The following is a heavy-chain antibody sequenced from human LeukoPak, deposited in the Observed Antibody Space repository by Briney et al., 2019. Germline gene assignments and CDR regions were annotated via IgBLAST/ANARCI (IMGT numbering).Heavy chain of an antibody. J-gene: IGHJ3*02. V-gene: IGHV3-30-3*01. CDR3: AGIFPDAFDI. CDR1: GFTFSSYA. CDR2: ISYDGSNK. D-gene: IGHD3-3*01. Sequence: GGSLRLPCAASGFTFSSYAMHWVRQAPGKGLEWVAVISYDGSNKYYADSVKGRFTISRDNSKNTLYLQMNSLRAEDTAVYYCAGIFPDAFDIWGQGTMVTVSS.